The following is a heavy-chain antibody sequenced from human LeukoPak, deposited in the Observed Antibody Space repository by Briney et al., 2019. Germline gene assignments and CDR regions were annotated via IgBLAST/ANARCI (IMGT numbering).Heavy chain of an antibody. V-gene: IGHV3-23*01. D-gene: IGHD2/OR15-2a*01. CDR3: VKRFLESIDSDH. CDR2: ISPDGAYI. Sequence: GGSLRLSCAASGFTFRSTVMTWVRQAPGKGLEWVSTISPDGAYIYYADSLRGRFTMSRDNSKNTLFLQMNSLRVEDTAIYYCVKRFLESIDSDHWGQGTLVTVSS. CDR1: GFTFRSTV. J-gene: IGHJ5*02.